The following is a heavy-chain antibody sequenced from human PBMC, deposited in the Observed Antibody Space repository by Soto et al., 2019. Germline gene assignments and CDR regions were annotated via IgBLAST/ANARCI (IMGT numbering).Heavy chain of an antibody. Sequence: GASVKVSCPASGGIFSSYAISWVRQDPGQGLEWMGGIIPIFGTANYAQKFQGRVTITADESTSTAYMELSSLRSEDTAVYYCASGSKHDYYYGMDVWGQGTTVTVSS. J-gene: IGHJ6*02. CDR3: ASGSKHDYYYGMDV. CDR2: IIPIFGTA. V-gene: IGHV1-69*13. CDR1: GGIFSSYA. D-gene: IGHD2-15*01.